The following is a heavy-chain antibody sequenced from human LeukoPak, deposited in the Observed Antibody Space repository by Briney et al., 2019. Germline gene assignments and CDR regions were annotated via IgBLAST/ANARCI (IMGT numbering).Heavy chain of an antibody. V-gene: IGHV3-21*05. J-gene: IGHJ4*02. CDR3: ARGDIYASGVDQ. CDR2: ISSSSSYI. Sequence: PGGSLRLSCAASGFTFSSYEMNWVRQAPGKGLEWVSYISSSSSYIYYADSVKGRFTISRDNAKNSLYLQMNSLRAEDTAVYYCARGDIYASGVDQWGQGTLVTVSS. D-gene: IGHD3-10*01. CDR1: GFTFSSYE.